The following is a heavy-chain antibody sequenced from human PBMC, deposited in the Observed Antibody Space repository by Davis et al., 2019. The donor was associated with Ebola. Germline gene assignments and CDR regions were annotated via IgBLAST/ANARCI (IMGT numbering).Heavy chain of an antibody. V-gene: IGHV3-23*01. CDR3: AKYNWNAYFDY. J-gene: IGHJ4*02. CDR2: VSGSGRNT. Sequence: GESLKISCAASGFTFSSYAMIWVRQAPGKGLEWVSSVSGSGRNTYYADSVKGRLTISRDNSKNTVYLHMDSLRVEDTAVYYCAKYNWNAYFDYWGQGTLVAVSS. CDR1: GFTFSSYA. D-gene: IGHD1-20*01.